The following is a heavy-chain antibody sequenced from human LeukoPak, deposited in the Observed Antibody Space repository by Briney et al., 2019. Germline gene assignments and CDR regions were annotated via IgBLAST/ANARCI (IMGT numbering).Heavy chain of an antibody. CDR3: ARAFGGFDY. CDR2: INSDGSTT. J-gene: IGHJ4*02. Sequence: GGSLRLSCAASGFTFRSYWMHRVRQSPGKGLVWVSRINSDGSTTNYADSVKGRFTISRDNAKSTLYLQMNSLRAEDTAVYYCARAFGGFDYWGQGTLVTVSS. CDR1: GFTFRSYW. V-gene: IGHV3-74*01. D-gene: IGHD3-10*01.